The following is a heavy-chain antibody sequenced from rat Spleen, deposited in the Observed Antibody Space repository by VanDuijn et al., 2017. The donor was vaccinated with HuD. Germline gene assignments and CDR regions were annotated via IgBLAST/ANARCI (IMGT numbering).Heavy chain of an antibody. J-gene: IGHJ2*01. CDR1: GFTFSNYY. V-gene: IGHV5-25*01. CDR2: ISTGGGNT. Sequence: EVQLVESGGGLVQPGRSMKLSCAASGFTFSNYYMAWVRQAPTKGLEWVASISTGGGNTYYRDSVKGRFTISRDNAKSNLYLQMDSLRYEDTATYDCARKYYDGTLYYFDYWGQGVMVTVSS. D-gene: IGHD1-12*02. CDR3: ARKYYDGTLYYFDY.